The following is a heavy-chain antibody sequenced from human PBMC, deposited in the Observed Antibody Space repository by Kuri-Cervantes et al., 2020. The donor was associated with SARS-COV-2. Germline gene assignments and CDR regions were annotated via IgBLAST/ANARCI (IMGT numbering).Heavy chain of an antibody. V-gene: IGHV4-38-2*02. CDR2: IYHSGST. D-gene: IGHD7-27*01. CDR1: GYSISSDYY. Sequence: SETLSLTCTVSGYSISSDYYWGWIRQPPGKGLEWIGSIYHSGSTYYNPSLKSRVTISVDTSKNQFSLKLSSVTAADTAVYYCARDRLQPTWGSSFWYFDLWGRGTLVTVSS. CDR3: ARDRLQPTWGSSFWYFDL. J-gene: IGHJ2*01.